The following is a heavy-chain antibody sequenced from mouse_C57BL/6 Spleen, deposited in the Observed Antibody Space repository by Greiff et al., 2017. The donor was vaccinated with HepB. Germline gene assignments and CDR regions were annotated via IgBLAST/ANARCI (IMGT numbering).Heavy chain of an antibody. J-gene: IGHJ2*01. CDR3: ARRGNDYDDGFDY. CDR1: GFTFSDYY. D-gene: IGHD2-4*01. V-gene: IGHV5-16*01. Sequence: DVKLVESEGGLVQPGSSMKLSCTASGFTFSDYYMAWVRQVPEKGLEWVANINYDGSSTYYLDSLKSRFIISRDNAKNILYLQMSSLKSEDTATYYCARRGNDYDDGFDYWGQGTTLTVSS. CDR2: INYDGSST.